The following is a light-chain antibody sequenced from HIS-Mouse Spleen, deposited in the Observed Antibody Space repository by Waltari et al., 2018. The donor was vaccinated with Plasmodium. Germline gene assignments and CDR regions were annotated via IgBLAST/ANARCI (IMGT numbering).Light chain of an antibody. CDR2: GKN. CDR3: NSRDSSGNHWV. Sequence: SSELTQDPAVSVALGQTVRIPCQGDSLRSYFASWYQQKPEQAPVLVIYGKNNRPSGIPDRFSGSSSGNTASLTITGAQAEDEADYYCNSRDSSGNHWVFGGGTKLTVL. V-gene: IGLV3-19*01. CDR1: SLRSYF. J-gene: IGLJ3*02.